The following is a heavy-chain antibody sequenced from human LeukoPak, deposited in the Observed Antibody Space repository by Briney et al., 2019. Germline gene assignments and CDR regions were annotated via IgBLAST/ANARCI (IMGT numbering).Heavy chain of an antibody. CDR2: ISSSSSYT. V-gene: IGHV3-11*05. Sequence: GGSLRLSCAASGFTFSEYYMSWIRQAPGKALEWVSYISSSSSYTKYADSVKGRFTISRDNAKNSLYLQMNSLRAEDTAVYHCARDRYCSGGSWYGWFDPWGQGTLVTVSS. CDR1: GFTFSEYY. J-gene: IGHJ5*02. CDR3: ARDRYCSGGSWYGWFDP. D-gene: IGHD2-15*01.